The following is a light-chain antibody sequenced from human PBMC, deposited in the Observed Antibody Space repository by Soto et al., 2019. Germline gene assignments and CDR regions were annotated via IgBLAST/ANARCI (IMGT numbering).Light chain of an antibody. CDR3: SSFTTTSTFV. Sequence: QSDLTRVGSGCRSRWQAHPITKKGTGSDVGRYNYVSWFQQHPGKVPKLIIYDVNNWPSGVSDRFSGSKSGNTASLTISGLQPEDEADYYCSSFTTTSTFVFGTGTKVTVL. CDR1: GSDVGRYNY. V-gene: IGLV2-14*03. J-gene: IGLJ1*01. CDR2: DVN.